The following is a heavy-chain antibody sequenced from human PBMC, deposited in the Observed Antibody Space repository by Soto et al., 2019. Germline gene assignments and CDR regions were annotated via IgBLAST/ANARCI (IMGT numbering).Heavy chain of an antibody. Sequence: QVPLVQSGAEGKKPAASVKVSCKASGDTFTRCGIGWVRQAPGQGLEWMGWISAYNAKTDYAQKFQGRVTLTTDTSTSTAYMELRSLRSDDTAVYYGYAADFYYYGMDVWGPGTTVTVSS. V-gene: IGHV1-18*01. J-gene: IGHJ6*02. CDR2: ISAYNAKT. CDR1: GDTFTRCG. D-gene: IGHD2-2*01. CDR3: YAADFYYYGMDV.